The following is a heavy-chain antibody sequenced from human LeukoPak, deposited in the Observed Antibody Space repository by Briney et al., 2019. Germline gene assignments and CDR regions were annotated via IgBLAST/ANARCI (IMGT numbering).Heavy chain of an antibody. V-gene: IGHV4-59*02. Sequence: SETLSLTCTVFGGSVSPYYWSWLRQPPGKGLEWIGYIYYSGITKYNPSLKSRVTISVDTSKNQFSLKLSSVTAADTGVYYCTRSLPGAVGAADFWGQGTLVTVSS. CDR2: IYYSGIT. CDR3: TRSLPGAVGAADF. D-gene: IGHD6-13*01. J-gene: IGHJ4*02. CDR1: GGSVSPYY.